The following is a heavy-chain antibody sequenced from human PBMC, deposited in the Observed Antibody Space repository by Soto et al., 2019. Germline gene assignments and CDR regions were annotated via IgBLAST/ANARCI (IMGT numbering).Heavy chain of an antibody. CDR3: ARAFRGASVPKKTYGMDV. J-gene: IGHJ6*02. CDR1: GGSFSGDY. Sequence: SETLSLTCAVYGGSFSGDYWSWIRQPPGKGLEWIGEINHSGSTNYNPSLKSRVTISVDTSKNQFSLKLSSVTAADTAVYYCARAFRGASVPKKTYGMDVWGQGTTVTVSS. V-gene: IGHV4-34*01. CDR2: INHSGST. D-gene: IGHD3-16*01.